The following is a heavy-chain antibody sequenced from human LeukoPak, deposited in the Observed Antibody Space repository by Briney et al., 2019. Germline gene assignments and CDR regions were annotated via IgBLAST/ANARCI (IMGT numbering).Heavy chain of an antibody. Sequence: GGSLRLSCAACEFTFSSYGMHWVRQAPGKGLEWVAVMSFDGSNTHYADSVKGRFTVSRDNSKNTLYLQMTSLRADDTAVYYCARDAGTWGYGYNFDCWGQGTLVTVSS. D-gene: IGHD1-1*01. V-gene: IGHV3-30*03. J-gene: IGHJ4*02. CDR2: MSFDGSNT. CDR3: ARDAGTWGYGYNFDC. CDR1: EFTFSSYG.